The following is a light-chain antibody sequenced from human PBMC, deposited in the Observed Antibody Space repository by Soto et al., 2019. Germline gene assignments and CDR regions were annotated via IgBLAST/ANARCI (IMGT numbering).Light chain of an antibody. CDR3: SSYTSSSTPDYV. V-gene: IGLV2-14*01. Sequence: QSALTQPASVSGSPGQSITISCTGTSSDVGGYNYVSWYQQHPGKAPKLMIYDVSNRPSGVSNRFSGSKSGNTASLTISGLQAEDEAEYYCSSYTSSSTPDYVFGPGTKVTVL. CDR2: DVS. CDR1: SSDVGGYNY. J-gene: IGLJ1*01.